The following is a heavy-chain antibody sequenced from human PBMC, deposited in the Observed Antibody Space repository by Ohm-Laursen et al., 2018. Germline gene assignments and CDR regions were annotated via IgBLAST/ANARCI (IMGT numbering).Heavy chain of an antibody. CDR2: IYYSGST. Sequence: GTLSLTWTVSGGSISSYYWSWIRQPPGKGLEWIGYIYYSGSTNYNPSLKSRVTISVDTSKNHFSLKLSSVTAADTAVYYCAREHYDSSGYYSSYFDYWGQGTLVTVSS. J-gene: IGHJ4*02. CDR1: GGSISSYY. CDR3: AREHYDSSGYYSSYFDY. D-gene: IGHD3-22*01. V-gene: IGHV4-59*12.